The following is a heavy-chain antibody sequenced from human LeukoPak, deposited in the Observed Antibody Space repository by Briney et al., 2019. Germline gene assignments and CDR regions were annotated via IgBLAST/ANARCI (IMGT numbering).Heavy chain of an antibody. CDR2: IYYSGST. Sequence: SETLSLTCTVSGGSISSGGYYWGWIRQHPGKGLERIGYIYYSGSTYYNPSLKSRVTISVDTSKNQFSLKLSSVTAADTAVYYCARALLGISSWFDYWGQGTLVTVSS. J-gene: IGHJ4*02. V-gene: IGHV4-31*03. D-gene: IGHD6-13*01. CDR3: ARALLGISSWFDY. CDR1: GGSISSGGYY.